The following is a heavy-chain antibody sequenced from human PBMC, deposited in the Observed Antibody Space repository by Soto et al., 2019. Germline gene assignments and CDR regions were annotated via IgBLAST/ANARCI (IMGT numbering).Heavy chain of an antibody. CDR2: IYYSGST. D-gene: IGHD3-16*02. J-gene: IGHJ4*02. CDR3: AREVLGELSLKYYFDN. V-gene: IGHV4-31*03. CDR1: GGSISSGGYY. Sequence: SETLSLTCTVSGGSISSGGYYWSWIRQHPGKGLEWIGYIYYSGSTYYNPSLKSRVTISVDTSKNQFSLKLSSVTAADTAVYYCAREVLGELSLKYYFDNWGQGTLVTVSS.